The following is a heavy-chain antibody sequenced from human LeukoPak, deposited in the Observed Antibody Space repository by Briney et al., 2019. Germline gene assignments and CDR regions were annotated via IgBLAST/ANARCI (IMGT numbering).Heavy chain of an antibody. CDR2: ISYNGSNE. CDR1: GFTFSIYA. CDR3: ARDRGGSGFYYFDY. Sequence: PGGSLRLSCAASGFTFSIYAIHWVRQAPGKGLEWVAGISYNGSNEYYSDSVKGRFTITRDNSKNTVFLQMNSLRAEDTGVYHCARDRGGSGFYYFDYWGHGTLVTVSS. V-gene: IGHV3-30-3*01. D-gene: IGHD3-22*01. J-gene: IGHJ4*01.